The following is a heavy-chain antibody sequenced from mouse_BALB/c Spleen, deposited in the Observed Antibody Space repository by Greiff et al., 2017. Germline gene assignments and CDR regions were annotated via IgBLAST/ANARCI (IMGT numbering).Heavy chain of an antibody. J-gene: IGHJ4*01. V-gene: IGHV5-9*03. D-gene: IGHD2-4*01. Sequence: EVQLVESGGGLVKPGGSLKLSCAASGFTFSSYTMSWVRQTPEKRLEWVATISSGGGNTYYPDSVKGRFTISRDNAKNNLYLQMSSLRSEDTALYYCARYDYDVKTYYAMDYWGQGTSVTVSS. CDR3: ARYDYDVKTYYAMDY. CDR2: ISSGGGNT. CDR1: GFTFSSYT.